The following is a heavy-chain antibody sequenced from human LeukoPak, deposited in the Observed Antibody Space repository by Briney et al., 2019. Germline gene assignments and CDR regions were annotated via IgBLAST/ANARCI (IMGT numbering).Heavy chain of an antibody. Sequence: LSGGSLRLSCAASGLTGSHNYVSWVRQAPGKGLEWVSAIHTSGDTCYADSVKGRFTISRDTSKNTLYLQINSLRVGDTAVYYCIVFGDSNHWGQGTLVTVSS. V-gene: IGHV3-53*01. D-gene: IGHD4-17*01. CDR2: IHTSGDT. J-gene: IGHJ5*02. CDR3: IVFGDSNH. CDR1: GLTGSHNY.